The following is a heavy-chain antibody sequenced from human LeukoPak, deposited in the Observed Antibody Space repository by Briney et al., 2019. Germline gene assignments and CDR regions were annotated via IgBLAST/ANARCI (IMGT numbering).Heavy chain of an antibody. Sequence: PGGSLRLSCAVSGFSVTANDMSWVRQAPGKGLEWVSVIYSGERTYYAASVKGRFTISRDYSKNTLYLQMNDLRAEDTAIYYCAKDWGDDWGQGNLVTVSS. CDR1: GFSVTAND. V-gene: IGHV3-53*01. J-gene: IGHJ4*02. D-gene: IGHD3-16*01. CDR3: AKDWGDD. CDR2: IYSGERT.